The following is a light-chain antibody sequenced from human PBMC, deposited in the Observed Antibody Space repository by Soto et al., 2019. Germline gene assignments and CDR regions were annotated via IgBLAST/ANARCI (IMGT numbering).Light chain of an antibody. V-gene: IGKV3-15*01. CDR1: QSVSSN. CDR3: QQYNNWPRA. CDR2: GAS. Sequence: EIVMTQSPATLSVSPGERATLSCRASQSVSSNLAWYQQKPGQAPRLLIYGASTRATGIPARFSRSGSGTEFTLTISSLQSEDFAVYYCQQYNNWPRAFGPGTKVDIK. J-gene: IGKJ3*01.